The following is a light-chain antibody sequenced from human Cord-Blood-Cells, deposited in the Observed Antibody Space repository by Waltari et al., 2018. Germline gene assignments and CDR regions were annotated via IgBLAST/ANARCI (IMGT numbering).Light chain of an antibody. V-gene: IGLV2-23*01. Sequence: QSARTQPASVSGSPGQSITISCTGTSRDGGSSNLVSWYQQHPGKAPKLRIYEGSKRPSGVSNRFSGSKSGNPASLTISGLQAEDEADYYCCSYAGSSTWVFGGGTKLTVL. J-gene: IGLJ3*02. CDR1: SRDGGSSNL. CDR3: CSYAGSSTWV. CDR2: EGS.